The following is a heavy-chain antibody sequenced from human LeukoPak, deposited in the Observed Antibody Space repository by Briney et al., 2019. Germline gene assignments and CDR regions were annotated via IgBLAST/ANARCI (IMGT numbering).Heavy chain of an antibody. CDR2: IYYSGST. J-gene: IGHJ5*02. Sequence: SETLSLTCTVSGGSISSSSYYWGWIRQPPGKGLEWIGSIYYSGSTYYNPSLKSRVTISVDTSKNQFSLKMTSLTAADTAVYYCARGRTQHVHWFDPWGQGTLVTVSS. D-gene: IGHD1-14*01. CDR3: ARGRTQHVHWFDP. CDR1: GGSISSSSYY. V-gene: IGHV4-39*07.